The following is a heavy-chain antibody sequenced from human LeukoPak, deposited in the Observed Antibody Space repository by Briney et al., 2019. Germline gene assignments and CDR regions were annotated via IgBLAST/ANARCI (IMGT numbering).Heavy chain of an antibody. V-gene: IGHV4-30-4*01. CDR2: IYYSGST. CDR1: GGSISSGDYY. Sequence: MASETLSLTCTVSGGSISSGDYYWSWIRQPPGKGLEWIGYIYYSGSTYYNPSLKSRVTISVDTSKNQFSLKLSSVTAADTAVYYCARVRYYDILGSDIKDWFDPWGQGTLVTVSS. CDR3: ARVRYYDILGSDIKDWFDP. D-gene: IGHD3-22*01. J-gene: IGHJ5*02.